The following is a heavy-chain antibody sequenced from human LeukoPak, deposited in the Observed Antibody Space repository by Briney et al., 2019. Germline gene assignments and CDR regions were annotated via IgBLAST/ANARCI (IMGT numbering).Heavy chain of an antibody. V-gene: IGHV3-33*06. CDR3: ANDDSSGYRSGPLDY. CDR1: AFTFSSYG. D-gene: IGHD3-22*01. Sequence: GRSLRLSCAASAFTFSSYGMHWVRQAPGKGLEWVAVIWYDGSNKYYADSVKGRFTISRDNSKNTLYLQMNSLRAEDTAVYYCANDDSSGYRSGPLDYWGQGTLVTVSS. J-gene: IGHJ4*02. CDR2: IWYDGSNK.